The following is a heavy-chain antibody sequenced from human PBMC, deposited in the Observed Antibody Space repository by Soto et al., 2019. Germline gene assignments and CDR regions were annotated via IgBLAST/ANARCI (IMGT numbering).Heavy chain of an antibody. V-gene: IGHV4-34*01. Sequence: PSETLSLTCAVYGGSFSGYYWSWIRQPPGKGLEWIGEINHSGSTNYNPSLKSRVTISVDTSKNQFSLKLSSVTAADTAVYYCARARRAPAQRCFYYFDYWGQGTLVTVSS. CDR1: GGSFSGYY. D-gene: IGHD6-25*01. CDR2: INHSGST. J-gene: IGHJ4*02. CDR3: ARARRAPAQRCFYYFDY.